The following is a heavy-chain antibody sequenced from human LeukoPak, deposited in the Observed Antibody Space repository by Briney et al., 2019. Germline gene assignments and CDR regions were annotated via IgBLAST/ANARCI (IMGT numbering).Heavy chain of an antibody. CDR2: IYYSGST. CDR3: ARDRPFWSGYYLDY. J-gene: IGHJ4*02. V-gene: IGHV4-59*12. D-gene: IGHD3-3*01. CDR1: GGSISSYY. Sequence: SETLSLTCTVSGGSISSYYWSWIRQPPGKGLEWIGYIYYSGSTNYNPSLKSQVTISVDTSKNQFSLKLSSVTAADTAVYYCARDRPFWSGYYLDYWGQGTLVTVSS.